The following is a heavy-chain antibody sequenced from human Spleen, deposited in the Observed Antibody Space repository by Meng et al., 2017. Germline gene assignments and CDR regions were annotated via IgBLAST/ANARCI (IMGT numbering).Heavy chain of an antibody. D-gene: IGHD1-14*01. CDR1: GYSISSGSY. Sequence: SETLSLTCIVSGYSISSGSYWGWIRQPPGKGLEWIGSIYHSGSTLYNPSLKSRVTISVDTSKNQFSLKLSSVTAADTAVYYCARVADNVDFDYWGQGTLVTVSS. V-gene: IGHV4-38-2*02. CDR3: ARVADNVDFDY. J-gene: IGHJ4*02. CDR2: IYHSGST.